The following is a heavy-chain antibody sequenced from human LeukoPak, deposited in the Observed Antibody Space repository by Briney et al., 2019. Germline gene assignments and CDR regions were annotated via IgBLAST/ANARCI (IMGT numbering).Heavy chain of an antibody. J-gene: IGHJ5*02. CDR3: ARDRGTYYYDSSGYHNWFDT. V-gene: IGHV4-38-2*02. CDR1: GYSISSGYY. Sequence: PSETLSLTCTVSGYSISSGYYWGWIRQPPGKGLVWIGSIYHSGSTSYNPSLKSRVTISVDTSKNQFSLKLSSVTAADTAVYYCARDRGTYYYDSSGYHNWFDTWGQGKLVTVSS. D-gene: IGHD3-22*01. CDR2: IYHSGST.